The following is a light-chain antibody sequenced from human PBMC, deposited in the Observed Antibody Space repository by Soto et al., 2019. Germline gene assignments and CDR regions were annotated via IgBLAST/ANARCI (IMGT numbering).Light chain of an antibody. V-gene: IGKV3-20*01. CDR1: QSVSSSY. CDR3: QQYGKT. Sequence: EIVLTQSPGTLSLSPGERATLSCRASQSVSSSYLAWYQQKPGQAPRLLIYGASSRATGTPDRFSGSGSGTDFTLTISRLEPEDFAVYYCQQYGKTFGQGTKV. J-gene: IGKJ1*01. CDR2: GAS.